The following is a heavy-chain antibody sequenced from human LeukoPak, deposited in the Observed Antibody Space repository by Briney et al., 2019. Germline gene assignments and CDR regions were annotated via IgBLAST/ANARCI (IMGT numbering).Heavy chain of an antibody. CDR2: IIPIFGTA. D-gene: IGHD3-3*01. CDR1: GGTFSSYA. J-gene: IGHJ4*02. Sequence: SVKVSCKASGGTFSSYAISWVRQAPGQGLEWMGGIIPIFGTANYAQKFQGRVTITADESTSTAYMELSSLRSEDTAVYYCARVGIGQYDFWSGYYEGGRGFDYWGQGTLVTVSS. V-gene: IGHV1-69*13. CDR3: ARVGIGQYDFWSGYYEGGRGFDY.